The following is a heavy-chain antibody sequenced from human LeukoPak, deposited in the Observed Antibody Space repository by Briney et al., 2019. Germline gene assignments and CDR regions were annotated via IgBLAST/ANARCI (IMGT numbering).Heavy chain of an antibody. V-gene: IGHV3-23*01. Sequence: GGSLRLSCAASGFAFSSYAMSWVRQAPGKGLEWVSAISGSGGSTYYADSVKGRFTISRDNSKNTLYLQMNSLRAEDTAVYYCAYGAWQLVLFLSCWGQGTLVTVSS. CDR3: AYGAWQLVLFLSC. CDR2: ISGSGGST. D-gene: IGHD6-6*01. CDR1: GFAFSSYA. J-gene: IGHJ4*02.